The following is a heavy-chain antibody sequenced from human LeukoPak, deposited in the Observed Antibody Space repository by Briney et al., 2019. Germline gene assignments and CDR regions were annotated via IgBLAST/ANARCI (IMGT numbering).Heavy chain of an antibody. CDR2: ISYDGNNK. V-gene: IGHV3-30*18. Sequence: PGRSLRLSCAASGFTFSSYGMHWVRQAPGKGLEWVAVISYDGNNKYYAYSVKGRFTISRDNSKNTLYLQMNSLRAEDTAVYYCAKDRGGWGQGTLVTVSS. CDR1: GFTFSSYG. D-gene: IGHD3-16*01. CDR3: AKDRGG. J-gene: IGHJ4*02.